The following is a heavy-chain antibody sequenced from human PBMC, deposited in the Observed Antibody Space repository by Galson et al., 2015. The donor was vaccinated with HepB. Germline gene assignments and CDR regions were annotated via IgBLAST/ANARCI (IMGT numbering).Heavy chain of an antibody. V-gene: IGHV3-48*02. CDR2: ISSSSTI. Sequence: SLRLSCAASGFTFSSYSMNWVRQAPGKGLEWVSYISSSSTIYYADSVKGRFTISRDNAKNSLYLQMNSLRDEDTAVYYCARECNYVCDVWGKGTTVTVSS. J-gene: IGHJ6*04. D-gene: IGHD4-11*01. CDR3: ARECNYVCDV. CDR1: GFTFSSYS.